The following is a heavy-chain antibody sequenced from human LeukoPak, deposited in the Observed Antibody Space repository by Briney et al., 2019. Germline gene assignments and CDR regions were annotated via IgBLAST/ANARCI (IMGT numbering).Heavy chain of an antibody. J-gene: IGHJ4*02. CDR2: FVPEDGET. CDR3: ATVNDSSGYYLDY. V-gene: IGHV1-24*01. CDR1: GYTLTELS. Sequence: ASVKVSCKVSGYTLTELSMHWVRQAPGKGLEWMGGFVPEDGETIYAQKFQGRVTMTEDTSTDTAYMELSSLRSEDTAVYYCATVNDSSGYYLDYWGQGTLVTVSS. D-gene: IGHD3-22*01.